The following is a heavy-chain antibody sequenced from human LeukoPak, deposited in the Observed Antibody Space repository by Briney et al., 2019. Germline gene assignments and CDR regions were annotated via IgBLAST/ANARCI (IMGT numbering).Heavy chain of an antibody. Sequence: PGGSLRLSCAASGFTFSSYAMHWVRQAPGKGLEWVAVISYDGSNKYYADSVKGRFTISRDNSKNTLYLQMNSLRAEDTAVYYCASEAEFESPVTYCGGDCYLDYWGQGTLVTVSS. CDR3: ASEAEFESPVTYCGGDCYLDY. CDR1: GFTFSSYA. J-gene: IGHJ4*02. V-gene: IGHV3-30-3*01. D-gene: IGHD2-21*02. CDR2: ISYDGSNK.